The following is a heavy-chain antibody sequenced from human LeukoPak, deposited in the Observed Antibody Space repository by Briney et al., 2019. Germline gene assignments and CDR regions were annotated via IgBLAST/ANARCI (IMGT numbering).Heavy chain of an antibody. CDR1: GGSISSGGYY. Sequence: SETLSLTCTVSGGSISSGGYYWSWIRQHPGKGLEWIGYIYYSGSTYYNPSLKSRVTISVDTSKNQFSLKLSSVTAADTAVYYCARKSAAVAAAVDYWGQGTLVTVSS. CDR3: ARKSAAVAAAVDY. J-gene: IGHJ4*02. CDR2: IYYSGST. D-gene: IGHD6-13*01. V-gene: IGHV4-31*03.